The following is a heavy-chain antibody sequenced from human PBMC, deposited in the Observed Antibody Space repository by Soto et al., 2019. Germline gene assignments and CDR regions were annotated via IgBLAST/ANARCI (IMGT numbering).Heavy chain of an antibody. Sequence: GGSLRLSCAASGFTFSSYWMHWVRQAPGKGLVWVSRINSDGSSTSYADSVKGRFTISRDNAKNTLYLQMNSLRAEDTAVYYCASIPGYSSGWYPFDYWGQGTLVTVSS. J-gene: IGHJ4*02. CDR2: INSDGSST. D-gene: IGHD6-19*01. CDR1: GFTFSSYW. CDR3: ASIPGYSSGWYPFDY. V-gene: IGHV3-74*01.